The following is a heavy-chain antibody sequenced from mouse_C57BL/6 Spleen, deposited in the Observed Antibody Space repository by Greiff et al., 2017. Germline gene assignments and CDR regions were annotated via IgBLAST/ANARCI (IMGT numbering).Heavy chain of an antibody. J-gene: IGHJ2*01. CDR1: GYTFTSYW. Sequence: VQLPQPGAELVRPGTSVKLSCKASGYTFTSYWMHWVKQRPGQGLEWIGVIAPSDSYTNYNQKFKGKATLTVDTSSSTAYMQLSSLTSEDSAVYYCARANYYGSDYFDYWGQGTTLTVSS. CDR3: ARANYYGSDYFDY. CDR2: IAPSDSYT. D-gene: IGHD1-1*01. V-gene: IGHV1-59*01.